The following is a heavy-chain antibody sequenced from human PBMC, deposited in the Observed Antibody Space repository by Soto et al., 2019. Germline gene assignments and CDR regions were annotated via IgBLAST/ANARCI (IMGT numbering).Heavy chain of an antibody. J-gene: IGHJ4*02. CDR2: ISSSSSYL. CDR1: GFTFSSNS. Sequence: EVQLVESGGGLVKPGGSLRLSCAASGFTFSSNSMNWIRQAPGKGLEWVSSISSSSSYLYYADSVKGRFTISRDNAKNSLYLQMNSLRAEDTAVYYCARGSGYTYRDYWGQGTLVTVSS. V-gene: IGHV3-21*01. D-gene: IGHD5-18*01. CDR3: ARGSGYTYRDY.